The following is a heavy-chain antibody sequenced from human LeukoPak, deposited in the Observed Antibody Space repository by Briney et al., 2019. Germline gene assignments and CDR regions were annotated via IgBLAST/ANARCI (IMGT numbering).Heavy chain of an antibody. CDR1: GGSFSGYY. Sequence: ETLSLTCAVYGGSFSGYYWNWIRQPPGKGLEWIGEINHSGSTNYNPSLKSRVTISVDTSKNQFSLKLNSVTAADTAVYYCARGSAITMVRGVIRRWFDPWGQGTLVTDPS. CDR3: ARGSAITMVRGVIRRWFDP. CDR2: INHSGST. V-gene: IGHV4-34*01. J-gene: IGHJ5*02. D-gene: IGHD3-10*01.